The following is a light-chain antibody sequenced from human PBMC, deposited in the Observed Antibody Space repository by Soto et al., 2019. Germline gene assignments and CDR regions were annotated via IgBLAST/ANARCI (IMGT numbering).Light chain of an antibody. J-gene: IGKJ2*01. CDR2: GAS. CDR1: QSVSSIY. Sequence: EMVLTQSPGTLSLSPGERATLSCRASQSVSSIYLAWYQQKPGQAPRLLIYGASSRATGIPDRFSGSGSGTDFTLTISRLEPEDFAVYYCQQYGSSPPHPFGQGTKLEIK. CDR3: QQYGSSPPHP. V-gene: IGKV3-20*01.